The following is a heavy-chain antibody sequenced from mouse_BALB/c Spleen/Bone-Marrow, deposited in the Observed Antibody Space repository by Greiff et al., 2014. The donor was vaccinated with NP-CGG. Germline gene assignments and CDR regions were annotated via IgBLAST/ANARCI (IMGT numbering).Heavy chain of an antibody. Sequence: VQLQQPGAELVKPGASVKLSCTASGFNIKDTYMHWVKQRPEQGLEWIGRIDPANGNTKYDPKFQGKATITADTSSNTAYLQLSSLPSEDTAVYYCTTYYGSRFTYWGQGTLVTASA. CDR1: GFNIKDTY. D-gene: IGHD2-9*01. CDR2: IDPANGNT. V-gene: IGHV14-3*02. CDR3: TTYYGSRFTY. J-gene: IGHJ3*01.